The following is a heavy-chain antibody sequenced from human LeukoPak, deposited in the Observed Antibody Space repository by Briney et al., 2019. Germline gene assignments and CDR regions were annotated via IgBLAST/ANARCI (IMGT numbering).Heavy chain of an antibody. CDR1: GFTVSSNY. J-gene: IGHJ3*02. CDR3: ARYSLVHYYDSSGYSDAFDI. V-gene: IGHV3-53*01. Sequence: GGSLRLSCAASGFTVSSNYMSWVRQAPGKGLEWVSVIYSGGSTYYADSVKGRFTISRDNSKNTLYLQMNSLRAEDTAVYYCARYSLVHYYDSSGYSDAFDIWGQGTMVTVSS. D-gene: IGHD3-22*01. CDR2: IYSGGST.